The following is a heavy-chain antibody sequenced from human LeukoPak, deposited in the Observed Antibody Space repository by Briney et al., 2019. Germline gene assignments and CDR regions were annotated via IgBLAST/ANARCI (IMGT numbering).Heavy chain of an antibody. V-gene: IGHV3-21*01. CDR3: AREQDIVVVPAATDFDY. Sequence: GGSLRLSCAASGFTFSSYSMNWVRQAPGKGLEWVSSISSSSSYIYYADSVKGRFTISRDNAKNSLYLQMNSLRAEDTAVYYCAREQDIVVVPAATDFDYWGQGTLVTVSS. D-gene: IGHD2-2*01. J-gene: IGHJ4*02. CDR2: ISSSSSYI. CDR1: GFTFSSYS.